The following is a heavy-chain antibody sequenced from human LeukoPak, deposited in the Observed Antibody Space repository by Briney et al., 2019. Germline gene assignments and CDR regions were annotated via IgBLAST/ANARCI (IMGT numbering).Heavy chain of an antibody. Sequence: LSGGSLKLSCAASGFSFSGSALHWVRQASGKGLEWVGRIKSKADNYATAYAASVRGRFAISRDDSKNTAYLQMNSLKIDNTAVYYCTRLPSIAAAGSFSFDIWGQGTMATVSS. V-gene: IGHV3-73*01. CDR3: TRLPSIAAAGSFSFDI. D-gene: IGHD6-13*01. J-gene: IGHJ3*02. CDR2: IKSKADNYAT. CDR1: GFSFSGSA.